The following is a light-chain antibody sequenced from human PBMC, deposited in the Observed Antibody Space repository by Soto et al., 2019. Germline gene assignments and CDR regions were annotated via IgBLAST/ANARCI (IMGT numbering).Light chain of an antibody. J-gene: IGKJ5*01. CDR1: QTVSSY. CDR2: DAS. V-gene: IGKV3-11*01. CDR3: QRRAPSIT. Sequence: IVLTQSPATLSLWPGETAVLSCRASQTVSSYLSWYQHKTGQAPRLLIYDASKRAPGIPARFSGSGSGTDFTLSISSLGPEDFAVYYCQRRAPSITFRQGTRLEIE.